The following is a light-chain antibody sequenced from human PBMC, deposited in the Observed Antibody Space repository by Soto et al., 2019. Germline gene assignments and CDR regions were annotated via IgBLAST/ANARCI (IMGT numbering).Light chain of an antibody. V-gene: IGKV3-20*01. CDR3: LQYGSSPPLA. Sequence: DTVLTQSPGTLSWSPGERATLSCRASQSVSSSYSAWYQQKPGQAPRLLIYGSSARATGIPDRFSGSGSGTDFTLTISRLEPEDFAVYYCLQYGSSPPLAFGGGTKVEIK. CDR2: GSS. CDR1: QSVSSSY. J-gene: IGKJ4*01.